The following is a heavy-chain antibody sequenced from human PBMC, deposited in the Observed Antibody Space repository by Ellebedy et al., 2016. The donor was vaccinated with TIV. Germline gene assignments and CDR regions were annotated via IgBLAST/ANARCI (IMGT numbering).Heavy chain of an antibody. Sequence: GESLKISCAASGFTFSSHDMHWVRQATGKGLEWVSAIGTAGDTYYPDSVRGRFTISRENAKTSLYLQMNSLRAEDTAVYYCTRATSGFDLWGRGTLVTVSS. CDR2: IGTAGDT. D-gene: IGHD6-19*01. J-gene: IGHJ2*01. CDR1: GFTFSSHD. CDR3: TRATSGFDL. V-gene: IGHV3-13*01.